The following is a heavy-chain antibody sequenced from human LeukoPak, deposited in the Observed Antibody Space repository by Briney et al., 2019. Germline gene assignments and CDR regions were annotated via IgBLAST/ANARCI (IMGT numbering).Heavy chain of an antibody. D-gene: IGHD2/OR15-2a*01. V-gene: IGHV3-33*06. CDR2: IWYDGSNK. CDR1: GFTFSSYG. J-gene: IGHJ4*02. CDR3: AKRGEVSTYYYFES. Sequence: GGSLRLSCAASGFTFSSYGMHWVRQAPGKGLEWVAVIWYDGSNKYYADSVKGRFTISRDNSKNTLYLQMNSLRAEDTALYYCAKRGEVSTYYYFESWGRGALVTVSS.